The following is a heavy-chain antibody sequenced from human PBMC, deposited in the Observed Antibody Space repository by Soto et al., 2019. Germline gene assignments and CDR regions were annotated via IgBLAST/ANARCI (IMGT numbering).Heavy chain of an antibody. D-gene: IGHD3-10*01. Sequence: SETLSLTCTVSGGSISSYYCSWIRQPPGKGLEWIGYISCSGSTNYNPSLKSRVTISVDTSKNQFSLRLSSVTAADTAVYYCARRVGYYYGMDVWGQGTTVTVSS. J-gene: IGHJ6*02. CDR1: GGSISSYY. CDR2: ISCSGST. CDR3: ARRVGYYYGMDV. V-gene: IGHV4-59*08.